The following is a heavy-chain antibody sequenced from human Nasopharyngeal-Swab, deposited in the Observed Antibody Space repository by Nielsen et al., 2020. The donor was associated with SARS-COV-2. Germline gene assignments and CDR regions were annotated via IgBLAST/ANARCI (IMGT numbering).Heavy chain of an antibody. Sequence: GGSLRLSCATSGFNFSGSALHWVRQPSGRGLEWVGRIRTKFNGYATVYAASVRGRFTISRDDSKNTAYLQMNSLKSEDTAVYYCTRREWDLPNPPVDFWGQGALVTVSS. CDR2: IRTKFNGYAT. D-gene: IGHD1-26*01. CDR3: TRREWDLPNPPVDF. J-gene: IGHJ4*02. CDR1: GFNFSGSA. V-gene: IGHV3-73*01.